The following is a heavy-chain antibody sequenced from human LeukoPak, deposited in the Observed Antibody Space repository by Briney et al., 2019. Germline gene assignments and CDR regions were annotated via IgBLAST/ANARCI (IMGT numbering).Heavy chain of an antibody. CDR1: GGSISRSY. CDR2: MYPSWST. J-gene: IGHJ5*01. D-gene: IGHD4-17*01. V-gene: IGHV4-4*07. Sequence: SETLSLTCTVAGGSISRSYWSWIRQPAGKGLEWIGRMYPSWSTNYNPSLKSRLSLSADKSKNLLSLKLSSVTAADTAVYYCARDSNYDDYIVSDSWGQGTPVTVSS. CDR3: ARDSNYDDYIVSDS.